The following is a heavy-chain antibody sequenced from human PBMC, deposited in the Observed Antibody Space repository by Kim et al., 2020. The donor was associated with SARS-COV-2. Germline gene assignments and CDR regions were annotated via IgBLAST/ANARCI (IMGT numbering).Heavy chain of an antibody. J-gene: IGHJ5*02. Sequence: SVKVSCKASGGTFSSYAISWVRQAPGQGLEWMGGIIPIFGTANYAQKFQGRVTITADESTSTAYMELSSLRSEDTAVYYCARDKRYFDDNWFDPWGQGTLVTVSS. V-gene: IGHV1-69*13. CDR2: IIPIFGTA. CDR1: GGTFSSYA. D-gene: IGHD3-9*01. CDR3: ARDKRYFDDNWFDP.